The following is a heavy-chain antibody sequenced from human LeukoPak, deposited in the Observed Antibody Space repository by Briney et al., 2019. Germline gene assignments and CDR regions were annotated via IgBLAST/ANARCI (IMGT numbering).Heavy chain of an antibody. J-gene: IGHJ4*02. CDR2: IIPIFGTA. D-gene: IGHD5-24*01. CDR1: GGTFSCYA. V-gene: IGHV1-69*05. Sequence: SVKVSCKASGGTFSCYAISWARQAPGQGLEWMGGIIPIFGTANYAQKFQGRVTITTDESTSTAYMELSSLRSEDTAVYYCASTGKMATTYYFDYWGQGTLVTVSS. CDR3: ASTGKMATTYYFDY.